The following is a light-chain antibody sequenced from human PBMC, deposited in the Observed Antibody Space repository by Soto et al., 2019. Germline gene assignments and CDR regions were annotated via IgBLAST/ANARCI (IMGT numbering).Light chain of an antibody. CDR3: SSYAGSNIYVV. CDR1: SSDVGGYNY. Sequence: QSALTQPASVSGSPGQSITISCTGTSSDVGGYNYVSWYQQHPGKAPKLMIYEVSNRPSGVSNRFSGSKSGNTASLTISGLQAEDEADYYCSSYAGSNIYVVFGGGTKLTVL. V-gene: IGLV2-14*01. CDR2: EVS. J-gene: IGLJ3*02.